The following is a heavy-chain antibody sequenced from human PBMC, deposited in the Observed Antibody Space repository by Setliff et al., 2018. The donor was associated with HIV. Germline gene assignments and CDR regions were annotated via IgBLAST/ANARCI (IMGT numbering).Heavy chain of an antibody. D-gene: IGHD1-26*01. CDR1: GGSISSGYY. CDR2: IYQSGTA. J-gene: IGHJ4*01. CDR3: ARQVGEGKWYLDS. V-gene: IGHV4-38-2*02. Sequence: PSETLSLTCTVSGGSISSGYYWGWIRQTPGKGLEWIGSIYQSGTAHKRPSLKSRVTISIDTSENLFSLKLSGVTAADTAIYYCARQVGEGKWYLDSWGHGTLVTVSS.